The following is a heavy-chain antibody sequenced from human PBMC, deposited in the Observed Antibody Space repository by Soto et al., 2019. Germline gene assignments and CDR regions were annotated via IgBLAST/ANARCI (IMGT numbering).Heavy chain of an antibody. CDR3: AREGRGKKAGYNGLVSLGY. J-gene: IGHJ4*02. V-gene: IGHV1-69*06. CDR2: IIPIFNTT. D-gene: IGHD2-2*02. Sequence: QVQLVQSGAEVKTPGSSLKVSCTVSGSRISNYVISWVRQAPGHGLEWLGRIIPIFNTTQYAQKCQGRVNITADKSTNTASLELISLRSDDTAVYYCAREGRGKKAGYNGLVSLGYWGQGTLVTVSS. CDR1: GSRISNYV.